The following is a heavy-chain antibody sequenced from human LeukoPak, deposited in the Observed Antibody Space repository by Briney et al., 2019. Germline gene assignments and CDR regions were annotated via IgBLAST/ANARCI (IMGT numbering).Heavy chain of an antibody. CDR3: ASNKGQWLFSD. CDR2: IFYSGST. CDR1: GGSISSYY. V-gene: IGHV4-59*08. D-gene: IGHD6-19*01. J-gene: IGHJ4*02. Sequence: SETLSLTCTVSGGSISSYYWNWIRQPPGKGLEWIGNIFYSGSTNYNPFLKSRVTISVDMSKNQFSLRLSSVTAADTAVYYCASNKGQWLFSDWGQGTLVTVSS.